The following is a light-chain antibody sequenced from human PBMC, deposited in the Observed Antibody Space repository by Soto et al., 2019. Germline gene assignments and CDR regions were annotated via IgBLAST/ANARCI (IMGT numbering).Light chain of an antibody. J-gene: IGLJ1*01. CDR2: EGS. Sequence: QSALTQPASVSGSPGQSITISCTGTSSDVGSYNLVSWYQQHPGKAPKLMIYEGSKRPSGVPNRFSGSKSGNTASLTISGLQAEDEADYYCCSYAGTVYVFGTGTKVTVL. CDR3: CSYAGTVYV. V-gene: IGLV2-23*01. CDR1: SSDVGSYNL.